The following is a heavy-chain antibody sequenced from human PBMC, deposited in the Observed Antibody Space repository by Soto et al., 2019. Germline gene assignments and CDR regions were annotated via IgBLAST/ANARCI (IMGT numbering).Heavy chain of an antibody. CDR2: IIPIFGTA. CDR3: ARSPEGYSGYELGDSSGWPFDY. J-gene: IGHJ4*01. Sequence: SVKVSCKASGGTFSSYAISWVRQAPGQGLEWMGGIIPIFGTANYAQKFQGRVTITADESTSTAYMELSSLRSEDTAVYYCARSPEGYSGYELGDSSGWPFDYWG. D-gene: IGHD5-12*01. V-gene: IGHV1-69*13. CDR1: GGTFSSYA.